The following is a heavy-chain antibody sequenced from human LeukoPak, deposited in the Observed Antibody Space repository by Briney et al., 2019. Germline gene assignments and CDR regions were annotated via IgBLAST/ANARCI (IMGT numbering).Heavy chain of an antibody. V-gene: IGHV3-33*01. CDR3: ARGLSGWYHSYYYSYYGMDV. D-gene: IGHD6-19*01. CDR2: IWYDGSNK. J-gene: IGHJ6*02. Sequence: GGSLRLSCAASGFTFSSYGMHWVRQAPGKGLEWVAVIWYDGSNKYYADSVKGRFTISRDNSKNTLYLQMNSLRAEDTAVYYCARGLSGWYHSYYYSYYGMDVWGQGTTVTVSS. CDR1: GFTFSSYG.